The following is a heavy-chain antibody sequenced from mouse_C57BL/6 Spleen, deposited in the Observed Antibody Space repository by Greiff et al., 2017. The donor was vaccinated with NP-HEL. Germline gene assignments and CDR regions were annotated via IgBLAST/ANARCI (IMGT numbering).Heavy chain of an antibody. V-gene: IGHV1-7*01. D-gene: IGHD2-1*01. Sequence: VQLQQSGAELAKPGASVKLSCKASGYTFTSYWMHWVKQRPGQGLEWIGYINPSSGYTKYNQKFKDKATLTADKSSSTAYVQLSSLTYEDSAVYYCARGGYGTNGAMDYWGQGTSVTVSS. J-gene: IGHJ4*01. CDR1: GYTFTSYW. CDR2: INPSSGYT. CDR3: ARGGYGTNGAMDY.